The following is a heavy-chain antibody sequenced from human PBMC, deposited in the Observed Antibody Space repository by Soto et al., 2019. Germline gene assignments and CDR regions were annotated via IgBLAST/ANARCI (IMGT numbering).Heavy chain of an antibody. CDR1: GFTFSSYW. CDR3: ARDLGGGFGELLSNFDY. CDR2: IKQDGSEK. J-gene: IGHJ4*02. D-gene: IGHD3-10*01. Sequence: GGSLRLSCAVSGFTFSSYWMSWVRQAPGKGLEWVANIKQDGSEKYYVDSVKGRFTISRDNAKNSLYLQMNSLRAEDTAVYYCARDLGGGFGELLSNFDYWGQGTLVTVSS. V-gene: IGHV3-7*01.